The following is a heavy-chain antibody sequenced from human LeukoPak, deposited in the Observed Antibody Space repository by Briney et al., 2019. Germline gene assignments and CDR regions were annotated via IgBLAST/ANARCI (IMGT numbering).Heavy chain of an antibody. V-gene: IGHV3-30*03. J-gene: IGHJ4*02. CDR3: ARLRLPAAISGYYFDY. CDR2: ISYDGSNK. D-gene: IGHD2-2*02. CDR1: GFTFSSYG. Sequence: GGSLRLSCAASGFTFSSYGMHWVRQAPGKGLEWVAVISYDGSNKYYADSVKGRFTISRDNSKNTLYLQMNSLRAEDTAVYYCARLRLPAAISGYYFDYWGQGTLVTVSS.